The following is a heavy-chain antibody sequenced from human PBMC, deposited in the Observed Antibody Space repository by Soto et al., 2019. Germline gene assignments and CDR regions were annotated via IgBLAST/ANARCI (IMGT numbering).Heavy chain of an antibody. CDR2: IYYSGST. Sequence: PSETLSLTCTVSGGSISSYYWSWIRQPPGKGLEWIGYIYYSGSTNYNPSLKSRVTISVGTSKNQFSLKLSSVTAADTAVYYCAREYDYVWGSYRTYYFDYWGQGTLVTVSS. V-gene: IGHV4-59*01. J-gene: IGHJ4*02. CDR3: AREYDYVWGSYRTYYFDY. CDR1: GGSISSYY. D-gene: IGHD3-16*02.